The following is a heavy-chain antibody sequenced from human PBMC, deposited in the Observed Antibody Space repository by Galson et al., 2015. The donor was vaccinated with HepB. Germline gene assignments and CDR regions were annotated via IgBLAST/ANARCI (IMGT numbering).Heavy chain of an antibody. Sequence: SLRLSCAASGFTVSSNYMSWVRQAPGKGLEWVSVIYSGGSTYYADSVKGRFTISRDNSKNTLYLQMNSLRAEDTAVYYCARVVGHPVGLRWGYFDYWGQGTLVTVSS. V-gene: IGHV3-53*01. CDR3: ARVVGHPVGLRWGYFDY. D-gene: IGHD5-12*01. CDR1: GFTVSSNY. CDR2: IYSGGST. J-gene: IGHJ4*02.